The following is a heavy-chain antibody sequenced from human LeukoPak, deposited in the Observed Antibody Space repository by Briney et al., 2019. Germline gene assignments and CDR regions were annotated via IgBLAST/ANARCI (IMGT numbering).Heavy chain of an antibody. V-gene: IGHV1-69*13. D-gene: IGHD3-10*01. Sequence: ASVKVSCKASGGTFSRAGISWLRQAPGQGLEWMGGIIPIFGTANYAQKFQGRVRITADESTSTAYLELSSLRSEDTAVYYCASATHDYYGSGSPPSFDIWGQGTMVTVSS. J-gene: IGHJ3*02. CDR2: IIPIFGTA. CDR3: ASATHDYYGSGSPPSFDI. CDR1: GGTFSRAG.